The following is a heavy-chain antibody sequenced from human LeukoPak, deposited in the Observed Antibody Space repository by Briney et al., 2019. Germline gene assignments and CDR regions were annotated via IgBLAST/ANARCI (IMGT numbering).Heavy chain of an antibody. J-gene: IGHJ4*02. CDR1: GFTFSSYA. V-gene: IGHV3-23*01. CDR2: ISGSGGST. CDR3: AKYDYGSGSPPQDY. Sequence: GGSLRLSCAASGFTFSSYAMSWVRQAPGKGLEWVSAISGSGGSTYYADSVKGRFTISRDNSKNTLYLQMNSLRAEDTAVYYCAKYDYGSGSPPQDYWGQGTLVTVSS. D-gene: IGHD3-10*01.